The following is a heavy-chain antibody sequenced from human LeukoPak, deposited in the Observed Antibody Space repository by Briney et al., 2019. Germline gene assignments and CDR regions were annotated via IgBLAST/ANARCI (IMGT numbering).Heavy chain of an antibody. CDR3: GRAYSGIVVVPAARTRWDY. CDR2: INHSGST. D-gene: IGHD2-2*01. CDR1: GGSFSGYY. Sequence: SETLSLTCAVYGGSFSGYYWSWIRQPPGKGLEWIGEINHSGSTNYNPSLKSRVTISVDTSKNQFSLKLSSVTAADTAVYYCGRAYSGIVVVPAARTRWDYWGQGTLVTVSS. J-gene: IGHJ4*02. V-gene: IGHV4-34*01.